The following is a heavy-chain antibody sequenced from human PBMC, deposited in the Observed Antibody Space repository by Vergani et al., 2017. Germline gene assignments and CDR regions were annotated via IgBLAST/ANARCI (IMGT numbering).Heavy chain of an antibody. Sequence: QVQLVQSGAEVKKPGSSVKVSCKASGGTFSSYAISWVRQAPGQGLEWMGRIIPIFGTANYAQKFQGRVTITADESTSTAYMELSRLRSDDTAVYYCARVGDYGDYGDWFDPWGQGTLVTVSS. V-gene: IGHV1-69*18. CDR3: ARVGDYGDYGDWFDP. CDR2: IIPIFGTA. D-gene: IGHD4-17*01. J-gene: IGHJ5*02. CDR1: GGTFSSYA.